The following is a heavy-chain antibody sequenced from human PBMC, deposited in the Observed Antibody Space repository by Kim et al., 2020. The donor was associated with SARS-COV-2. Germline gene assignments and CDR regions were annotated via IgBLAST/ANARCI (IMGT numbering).Heavy chain of an antibody. Sequence: SETLSLTCAVYGGSFSGYYWSWIRQPPGKGLEWIGEINHSGSTNYNPSLKSRVTISVDTSKNQFSLKLSSVTAADTAVYYCARVGDTMVRGVINYWGQGTLVNVSS. J-gene: IGHJ4*02. D-gene: IGHD3-10*01. CDR3: ARVGDTMVRGVINY. CDR1: GGSFSGYY. CDR2: INHSGST. V-gene: IGHV4-34*01.